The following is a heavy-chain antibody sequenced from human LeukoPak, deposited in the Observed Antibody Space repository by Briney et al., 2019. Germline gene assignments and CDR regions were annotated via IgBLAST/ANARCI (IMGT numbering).Heavy chain of an antibody. CDR3: AWAGATIFLFDY. Sequence: SQPLSLTCTVSGGSINSGSYYWRSISQPAGEGLGWIGRIYTSGSKKYNPSLKSRVTISVDTSKNQLSRKLSSVTAADTAVYYGAWAGATIFLFDYWGQGTLVTVSS. D-gene: IGHD5-24*01. V-gene: IGHV4-61*02. CDR1: GGSINSGSYY. J-gene: IGHJ4*02. CDR2: IYTSGSK.